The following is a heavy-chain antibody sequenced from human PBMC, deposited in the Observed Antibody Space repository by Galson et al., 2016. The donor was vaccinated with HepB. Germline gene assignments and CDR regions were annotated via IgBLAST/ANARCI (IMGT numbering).Heavy chain of an antibody. V-gene: IGHV3-30*18. Sequence: SLRLSCAASGFTFKSSAIHWVRQAPGRGLEWVAVISHDGTTKHYTDSVKGRFTISRDNSKNALFLQMNALQPEDTAVYYCAKRAKYSGNDFDSWGLGTLVVVSS. D-gene: IGHD5-12*01. CDR1: GFTFKSSA. J-gene: IGHJ4*02. CDR2: ISHDGTTK. CDR3: AKRAKYSGNDFDS.